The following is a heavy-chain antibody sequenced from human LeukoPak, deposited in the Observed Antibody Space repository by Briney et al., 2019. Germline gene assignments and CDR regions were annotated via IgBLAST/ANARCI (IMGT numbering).Heavy chain of an antibody. Sequence: GGSLRLSCAASGFTFDGYAMHWVRQAPGKGLEWVSGISWNSGSIGYADSVKGRFTISRDNAKNSLYLQMNSLRAEDTALYYCAKDMNDFWSGYTPRGWYFDLWGRGTLVTVSS. V-gene: IGHV3-9*01. CDR2: ISWNSGSI. CDR3: AKDMNDFWSGYTPRGWYFDL. CDR1: GFTFDGYA. J-gene: IGHJ2*01. D-gene: IGHD3-3*01.